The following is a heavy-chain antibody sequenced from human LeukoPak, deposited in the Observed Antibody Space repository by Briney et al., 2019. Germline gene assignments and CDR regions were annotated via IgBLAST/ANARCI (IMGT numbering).Heavy chain of an antibody. Sequence: SDTLSLACTVSGGSISTYYRRWMRQPPGKGLEWIGYIYYSGSTNYNPSLKRRVTISVDKSKNQCSLKLSSVTAADTAVYYCARGHSYYYDSSVYDPDFVYWGQGTLVTVSP. CDR3: ARGHSYYYDSSVYDPDFVY. V-gene: IGHV4-59*07. CDR2: IYYSGST. D-gene: IGHD3-22*01. J-gene: IGHJ4*02. CDR1: GGSISTYY.